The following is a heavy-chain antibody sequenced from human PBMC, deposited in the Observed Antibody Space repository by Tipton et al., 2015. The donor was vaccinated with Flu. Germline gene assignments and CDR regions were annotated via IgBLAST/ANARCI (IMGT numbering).Heavy chain of an antibody. Sequence: SLRLSCAASGFTFSSYGMHWVRQAPGKGLEWVAVIWYDGSNKYYADSVKGRFTISRDNSKNTLYLQMNSLRAEDTAVYYCAREGYDRLMGYYGMDVWGQGTTVTVSS. CDR3: AREGYDRLMGYYGMDV. D-gene: IGHD3-9*01. V-gene: IGHV3-33*01. J-gene: IGHJ6*02. CDR2: IWYDGSNK. CDR1: GFTFSSYG.